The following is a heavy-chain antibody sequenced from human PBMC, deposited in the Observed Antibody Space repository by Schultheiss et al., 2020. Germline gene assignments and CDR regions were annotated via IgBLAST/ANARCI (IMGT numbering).Heavy chain of an antibody. D-gene: IGHD1-26*01. CDR3: ARDGGSYSSDY. J-gene: IGHJ4*02. Sequence: GGSLRLSCKASGGTFSSYAISWVRQAPGQGLEWMGGIIPIFGTANYAQKFQGRVTITADKSTSTAYMELSSLRSEDTAVYYCARDGGSYSSDYWGQGTLVTVSS. V-gene: IGHV1-69*06. CDR2: IIPIFGTA. CDR1: GGTFSSYA.